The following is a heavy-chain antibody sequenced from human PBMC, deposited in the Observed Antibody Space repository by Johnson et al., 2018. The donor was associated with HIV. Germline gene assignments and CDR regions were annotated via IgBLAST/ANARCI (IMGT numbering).Heavy chain of an antibody. J-gene: IGHJ3*02. CDR2: ISYDGSNR. CDR1: GFTFRSYA. CDR3: ARDRGVVVLHGAFDI. V-gene: IGHV3-30*14. D-gene: IGHD2-2*01. Sequence: QVQLVESGGGLIQPGGSLRLSCAASGFTFRSYAMHWVRQAPGRGLEWVAVISYDGSNRNYADSVKGRFTISRDNSKNTLYLQMNSLRAEDTAVYYCARDRGVVVLHGAFDIWGQGTMVTVAS.